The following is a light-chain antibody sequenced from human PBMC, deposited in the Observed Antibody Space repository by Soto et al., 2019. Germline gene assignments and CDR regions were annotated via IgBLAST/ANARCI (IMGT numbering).Light chain of an antibody. Sequence: EIVLTQSPVTLSLSPGESATLSCRASQSVGNYLAWYQQKPGQAPMLLNYDASTRAAGIPARLSGNESGTDFTLTISSLEPEDFAIYYCQQRSKWDGNLFGPGTKVDIK. CDR3: QQRSKWDGNL. CDR2: DAS. V-gene: IGKV3-11*01. CDR1: QSVGNY. J-gene: IGKJ3*01.